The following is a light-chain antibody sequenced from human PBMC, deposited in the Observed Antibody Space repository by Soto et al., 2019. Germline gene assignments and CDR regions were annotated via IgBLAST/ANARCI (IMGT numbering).Light chain of an antibody. Sequence: QSVLTQPPSASGSPGQSVTISCTGTGSDVGGYNYVSWYQQHPGKAPKLVIFDVSRRPSGVPDRFSGSKSGNTASLTVSGLQAEDEADYYFGSFAASNNLLFGRGTKLTVL. V-gene: IGLV2-8*01. J-gene: IGLJ2*01. CDR3: GSFAASNNLL. CDR2: DVS. CDR1: GSDVGGYNY.